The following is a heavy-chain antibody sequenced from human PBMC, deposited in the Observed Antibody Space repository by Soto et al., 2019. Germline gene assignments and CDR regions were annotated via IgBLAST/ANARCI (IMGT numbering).Heavy chain of an antibody. CDR2: ISSNSAYI. CDR3: TRDASRDSSARGWFDP. CDR1: GLTFRSFT. J-gene: IGHJ5*02. Sequence: ESLRLSCAASGLTFRSFTMNWVRPAPGKGLEWVSTISSNSAYIYYTDALRGRFTISRDNAKNSLHLQMKSLRAEDTAVYYCTRDASRDSSARGWFDPWGPGTLVTVSS. V-gene: IGHV3-21*01. D-gene: IGHD6-13*01.